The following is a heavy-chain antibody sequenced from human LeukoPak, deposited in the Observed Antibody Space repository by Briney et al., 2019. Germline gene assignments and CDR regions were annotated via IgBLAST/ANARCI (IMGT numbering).Heavy chain of an antibody. D-gene: IGHD5-24*01. CDR1: GFPFRDHA. CDR3: ARDEFDGYNLGPSIY. V-gene: IGHV3-30*03. CDR2: ISYDARHE. Sequence: GGSLRLSCEASGFPFRDHAMHCVRQAPGKGLEWVAVISYDARHENYADSVKGRFTVSRDDSRSTLYLQMNSLKTDDTAVYFCARDEFDGYNLGPSIYGGQGTLATVSA. J-gene: IGHJ4*02.